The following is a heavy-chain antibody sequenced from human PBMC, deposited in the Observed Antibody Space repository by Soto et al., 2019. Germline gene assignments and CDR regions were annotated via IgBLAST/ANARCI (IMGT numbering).Heavy chain of an antibody. CDR2: ISSSSSYI. D-gene: IGHD6-6*01. Sequence: EVQLVESGGGLVQPGGSLRLSCAASGFTFSSYSMNWVRQAPGKGLEWVSSISSSSSYIYYADSVKGRFTISRDNAKNSLYLQMNSLRAEDTAVYYCARLPAARPPYYYYGMDVWGQGTTVTVSS. V-gene: IGHV3-21*01. CDR1: GFTFSSYS. J-gene: IGHJ6*02. CDR3: ARLPAARPPYYYYGMDV.